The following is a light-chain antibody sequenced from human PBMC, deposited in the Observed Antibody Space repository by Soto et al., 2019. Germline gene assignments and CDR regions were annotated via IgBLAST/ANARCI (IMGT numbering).Light chain of an antibody. J-gene: IGKJ3*01. Sequence: DIQMTQAPSSLSASVGDRVTITCRASLGISNYLAWYQQKPGKVPKLLIYAASTLQSGVPSRFSGSGSGTDFPLTISSLQPEDAATYHCQKYNDAPFTFGPGTKGDIK. V-gene: IGKV1-27*01. CDR3: QKYNDAPFT. CDR1: LGISNY. CDR2: AAS.